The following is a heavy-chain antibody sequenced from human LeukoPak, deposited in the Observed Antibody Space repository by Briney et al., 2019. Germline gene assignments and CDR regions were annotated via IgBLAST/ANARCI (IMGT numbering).Heavy chain of an antibody. CDR3: AKDSNNVLLWFGELLPNNYYYYYYMDV. CDR2: IRYDGSNK. Sequence: GGSLRLSCAASGFTFSSYGMHWVRQAPGKGLEWVAFIRYDGSNKYYADSVKGRFTISRDNSKNTLYLQMNSLRAEDTAVHYCAKDSNNVLLWFGELLPNNYYYYYYMDVWGKGTTVTISS. J-gene: IGHJ6*03. V-gene: IGHV3-30*02. D-gene: IGHD3-10*01. CDR1: GFTFSSYG.